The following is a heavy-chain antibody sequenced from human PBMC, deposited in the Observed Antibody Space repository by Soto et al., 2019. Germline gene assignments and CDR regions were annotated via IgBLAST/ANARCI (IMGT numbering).Heavy chain of an antibody. D-gene: IGHD3-10*01. V-gene: IGHV1-18*01. CDR1: GYTFTSYG. J-gene: IGHJ6*02. Sequence: QVQLVQSGAEVKKPGASVKVSCKASGYTFTSYGISWVRQAPGQGLEWMGWISAYNGNTNYAQKLQGRVTMTTDTSTSTAYMELRSLRSDDTAVYYCARDPYYYGSGSSYYYGMDVWGQGTTVTVSS. CDR2: ISAYNGNT. CDR3: ARDPYYYGSGSSYYYGMDV.